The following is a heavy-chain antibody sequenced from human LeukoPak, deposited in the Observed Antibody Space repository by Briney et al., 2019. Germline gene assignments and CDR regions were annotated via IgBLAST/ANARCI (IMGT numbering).Heavy chain of an antibody. J-gene: IGHJ3*01. D-gene: IGHD1-26*01. Sequence: PSETLSLTCSVSGGSINGYFWNWVRQTPEKGLEWIGYASHTGATTSNPALKSRVSITIDTSKSQISLSMTSVTAADSALYYCARDRRGSYYTFDLWGPGTIVSVS. CDR2: ASHTGAT. V-gene: IGHV4-59*01. CDR3: ARDRRGSYYTFDL. CDR1: GGSINGYF.